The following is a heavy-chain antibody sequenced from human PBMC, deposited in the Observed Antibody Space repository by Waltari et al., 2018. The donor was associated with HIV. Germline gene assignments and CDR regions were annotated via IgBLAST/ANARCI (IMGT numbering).Heavy chain of an antibody. CDR1: GGSISSSSYY. Sequence: QLQLQESGPGLVKPSETLSLTCTVSGGSISSSSYYWGWIRQPPGKGLEWIGRIYYSGSTYSNPSLKSRVTISVDTSKNQFSLKLSSVTAADTAVYYCARSRSSWYSPFDYWGQGTLVTVSS. CDR2: IYYSGST. V-gene: IGHV4-39*01. J-gene: IGHJ4*02. CDR3: ARSRSSWYSPFDY. D-gene: IGHD6-13*01.